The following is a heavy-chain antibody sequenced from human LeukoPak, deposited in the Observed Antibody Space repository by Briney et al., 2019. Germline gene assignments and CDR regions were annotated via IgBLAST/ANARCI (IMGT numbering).Heavy chain of an antibody. Sequence: SETLSLTCTVSGGSISSSSYYWGWIRQPAGKGLEWIGSIYYSGSTYYNPSLKSRVTISVDTSKNQFSLKLSSVTAADTAVYYCARQRGSDVDYWGQGTLVTVSS. J-gene: IGHJ4*02. V-gene: IGHV4-39*01. D-gene: IGHD3-16*01. CDR2: IYYSGST. CDR1: GGSISSSSYY. CDR3: ARQRGSDVDY.